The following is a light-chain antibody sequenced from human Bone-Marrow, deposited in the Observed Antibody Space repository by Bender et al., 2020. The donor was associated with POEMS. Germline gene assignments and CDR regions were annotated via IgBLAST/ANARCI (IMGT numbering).Light chain of an antibody. J-gene: IGLJ3*02. Sequence: QSVLTQPPSVSGAPGQRVTISCSGSSSNIGNHGVNWYQQLPGEAPKLLIYYDDLLTPGVSDRFSASKSGTSASLAISGLRSEDEAIYYCAAWDDSLGGFWLFGGGTNLTVL. CDR1: SSNIGNHG. CDR2: YDD. CDR3: AAWDDSLGGFWL. V-gene: IGLV1-36*01.